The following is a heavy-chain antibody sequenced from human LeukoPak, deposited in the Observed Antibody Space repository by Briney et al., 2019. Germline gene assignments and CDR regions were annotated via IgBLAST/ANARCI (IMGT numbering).Heavy chain of an antibody. Sequence: GSLRLSCAASGFTFSNAWMTWVRQAPGKGVVWVSRINSDGSSTSYADSVKGRFTISRGNAKNTLYLQMNSLRAEDTAVYYCARKDSSGYYSPLDCWGQGTLVSVSS. CDR1: GFTFSNAW. J-gene: IGHJ4*02. D-gene: IGHD3-22*01. V-gene: IGHV3-74*01. CDR2: INSDGSST. CDR3: ARKDSSGYYSPLDC.